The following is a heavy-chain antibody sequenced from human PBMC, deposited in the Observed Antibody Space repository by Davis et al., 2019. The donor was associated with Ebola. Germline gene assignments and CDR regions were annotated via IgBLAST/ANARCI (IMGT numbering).Heavy chain of an antibody. CDR3: ARPNHSSGRWSFGY. CDR1: GGSISSYY. D-gene: IGHD6-19*01. Sequence: PSETLSLTCTVSGGSISSYYWSWIRQAPGKGLEWVSSISSSSSYIYYADSVKGRFTISRDNSKNTLYLQMNSLRAEDTAVYYCARPNHSSGRWSFGYWGQGTLVTVSS. V-gene: IGHV3-21*01. CDR2: ISSSSSYI. J-gene: IGHJ4*02.